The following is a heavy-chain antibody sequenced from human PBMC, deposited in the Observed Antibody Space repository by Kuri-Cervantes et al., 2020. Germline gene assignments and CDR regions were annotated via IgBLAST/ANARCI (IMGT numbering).Heavy chain of an antibody. Sequence: GGSLRLSCAASGFIFSSNSMTWVRQAPGKGLEGVSSITSSSNAIYYADSVKGRFTISRDNAKNSLYLQMNSLRVEDTAVYYCVRTARGPDYWGQGTLVTVSS. CDR3: VRTARGPDY. D-gene: IGHD6-6*01. V-gene: IGHV3-48*01. CDR1: GFIFSSNS. CDR2: ITSSSNAI. J-gene: IGHJ4*02.